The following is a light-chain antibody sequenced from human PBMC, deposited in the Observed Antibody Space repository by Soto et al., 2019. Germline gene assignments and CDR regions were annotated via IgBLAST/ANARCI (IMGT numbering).Light chain of an antibody. Sequence: QSALTQPRSVSGSPGQSVTISCTGTSSDVGGYNYVSWYQQHPGKAPKLMIYDVSKQPSGVPDRFSGSKSGNTASLTISGLQAEDEADYYCFSYAGRYSLYVLGTGTKLTVL. CDR2: DVS. CDR3: FSYAGRYSLYV. J-gene: IGLJ1*01. CDR1: SSDVGGYNY. V-gene: IGLV2-11*01.